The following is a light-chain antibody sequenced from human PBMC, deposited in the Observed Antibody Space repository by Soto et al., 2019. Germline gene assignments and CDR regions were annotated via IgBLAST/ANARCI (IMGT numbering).Light chain of an antibody. J-gene: IGKJ1*01. CDR2: GAS. V-gene: IGKV3-20*01. CDR3: QQYGSSPWT. CDR1: QSVSSSF. Sequence: EIVLTQSPGTLSLSQGEGATLSCRASQSVSSSFFAWYQQKPGQAPRLLIYGASSRATGIPDRFSGSGSGTHFPLTISRLEPEDFAVHYCQQYGSSPWTFGQGTKVETK.